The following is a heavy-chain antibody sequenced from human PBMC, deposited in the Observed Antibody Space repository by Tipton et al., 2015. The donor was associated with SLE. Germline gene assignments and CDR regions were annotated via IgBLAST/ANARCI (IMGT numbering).Heavy chain of an antibody. D-gene: IGHD6-6*01. V-gene: IGHV4-59*01. J-gene: IGHJ6*03. Sequence: TLSLTCTFSGGSISSYYWSWIRQPPGKGLEWIGYIYYSGSTNYNPSLKSRVTMSVDTSKNQFSLKLSSVTAADTAVYYCAREVIAARQGYYYYMDVWGKGTTVTVSS. CDR2: IYYSGST. CDR3: AREVIAARQGYYYYMDV. CDR1: GGSISSYY.